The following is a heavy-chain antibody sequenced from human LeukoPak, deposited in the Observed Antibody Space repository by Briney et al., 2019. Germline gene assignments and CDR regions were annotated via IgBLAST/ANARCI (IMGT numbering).Heavy chain of an antibody. Sequence: GGSLRLSCAASGFIFSNSAMSWVRQAPGKGLEWVSGINGGGTGTYYAYSVRGRVTISRDNSKNTLHLDMNNVRAEDTAIYYCAKAGAIKFDFWGQGTLVTVSS. J-gene: IGHJ4*02. CDR1: GFIFSNSA. D-gene: IGHD1-26*01. CDR2: INGGGTGT. CDR3: AKAGAIKFDF. V-gene: IGHV3-23*01.